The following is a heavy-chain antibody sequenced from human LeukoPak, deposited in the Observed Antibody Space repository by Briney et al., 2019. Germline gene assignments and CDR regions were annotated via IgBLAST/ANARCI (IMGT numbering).Heavy chain of an antibody. D-gene: IGHD3-10*01. CDR3: ARDRVRPPYGSGSYYYGMDV. CDR2: ISHSGSS. CDR1: GGPLRGFF. Sequence: PSETLSLTCAVYGGPLRGFFWSWIRQAPGKGLEWIGEISHSGSSNYNPFLKSRITISVDTSKSQFSLRLTSVTAADTAVYYCARDRVRPPYGSGSYYYGMDVWGQGTTVTVSS. J-gene: IGHJ6*02. V-gene: IGHV4-34*10.